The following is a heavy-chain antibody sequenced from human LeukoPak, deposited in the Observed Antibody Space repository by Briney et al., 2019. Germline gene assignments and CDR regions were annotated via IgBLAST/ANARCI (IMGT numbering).Heavy chain of an antibody. CDR2: IYTGGST. CDR3: ARIGYSSSSLDY. J-gene: IGHJ4*02. Sequence: GSLRLSCAASGFTVSSNYMSWVRQAPGKGLEWVSVIYTGGSTYYADSVKGRFTISRDNSKNTLYLQMNSLRAEDTAVYYCARIGYSSSSLDYWGQGTLVTVSS. V-gene: IGHV3-53*01. CDR1: GFTVSSNY. D-gene: IGHD6-6*01.